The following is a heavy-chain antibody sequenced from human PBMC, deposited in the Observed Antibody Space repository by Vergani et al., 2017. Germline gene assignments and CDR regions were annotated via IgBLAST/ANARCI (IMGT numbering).Heavy chain of an antibody. D-gene: IGHD3-10*01. J-gene: IGHJ5*02. V-gene: IGHV4-61*02. Sequence: QVQLQESGPGLVKPSETLSLTCSVSGVSMQSGSFYWTWIRQTAERRLEWMGRVYPSGTTNYNPSLNGRVTIFVDKSKNLLSLRLNSVTAADTAVYYCARDSWTSELRGVYWFDTWGQGTLVSVSS. CDR2: VYPSGTT. CDR3: ARDSWTSELRGVYWFDT. CDR1: GVSMQSGSFY.